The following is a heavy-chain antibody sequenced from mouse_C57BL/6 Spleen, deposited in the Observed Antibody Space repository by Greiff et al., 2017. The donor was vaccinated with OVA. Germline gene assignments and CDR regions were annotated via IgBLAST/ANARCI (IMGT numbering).Heavy chain of an antibody. J-gene: IGHJ3*01. D-gene: IGHD1-1*01. CDR2: ISYSGST. CDR1: GYSITSGYD. CDR3: AREAGSSRGAFAY. Sequence: EVKLVESGPGMVKPSQSLSLTCTVTGYSITSGYDWHWIRHFPGNKLEWMGYISYSGSTNYNPSLKSRISITHDTSKNHFFLKLNSVTTEDTATYYCAREAGSSRGAFAYWGQGTLVTVSA. V-gene: IGHV3-1*01.